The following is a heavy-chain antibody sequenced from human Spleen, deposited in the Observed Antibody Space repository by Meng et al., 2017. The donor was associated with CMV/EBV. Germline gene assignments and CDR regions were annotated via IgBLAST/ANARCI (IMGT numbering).Heavy chain of an antibody. CDR1: GFTFSSYD. CDR2: IGTVGDT. D-gene: IGHD3-22*01. CDR3: ARDPPEYYDSSGYPDH. Sequence: GGSLRLSCAACGFTFSSYDMHWVRQATGKGLEWVSAIGTVGDTYYPGSVKGQFTISRENAKNSLYLQMNSLRDEDTAVYYCARDPPEYYDSSGYPDHWGQGTLVTVSS. J-gene: IGHJ4*02. V-gene: IGHV3-13*03.